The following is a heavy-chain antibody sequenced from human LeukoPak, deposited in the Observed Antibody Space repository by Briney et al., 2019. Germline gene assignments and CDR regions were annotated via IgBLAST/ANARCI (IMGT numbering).Heavy chain of an antibody. D-gene: IGHD3-3*01. J-gene: IGHJ3*02. CDR1: GGSISSSSYY. V-gene: IGHV4-39*01. CDR3: ARHSEYSYDFWSGYYLGAFDI. CDR2: IYYSGST. Sequence: SETLSLTCTVSGGSISSSSYYWGWIRQPPGKGLEWIGSIYYSGSTYYNPSLKSRVTISVDTSKNQFSLKLSSVTAADTAVYYCARHSEYSYDFWSGYYLGAFDIWGQGTMVTVSS.